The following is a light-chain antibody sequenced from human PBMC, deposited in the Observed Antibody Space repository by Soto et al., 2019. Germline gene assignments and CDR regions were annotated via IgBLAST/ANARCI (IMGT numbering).Light chain of an antibody. Sequence: EIHLTQSPSTLSASVGDRVTITCPASHDITKSLNWYQQRPGKAPKLLIHGASNLETGVPSRFSGSGSGTSFTLIITSLQPGDLATYYCQQYHNLLYTFGQGTKLQMK. V-gene: IGKV1-33*01. CDR1: HDITKS. CDR2: GAS. J-gene: IGKJ2*01. CDR3: QQYHNLLYT.